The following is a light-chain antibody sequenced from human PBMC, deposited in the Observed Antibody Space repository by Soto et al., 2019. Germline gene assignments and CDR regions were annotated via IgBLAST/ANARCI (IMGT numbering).Light chain of an antibody. Sequence: QSALTQPPSASGSPGQSVTISCTGSSSDVGGYDYVSWYQQYPGKAPKLMIYDVNKRPSGVPDRFSGSKSGNAASLTVSGLQGEDEATYYCISYAGSYNVVFGGGTKLTVL. J-gene: IGLJ1*01. V-gene: IGLV2-8*01. CDR3: ISYAGSYNVV. CDR1: SSDVGGYDY. CDR2: DVN.